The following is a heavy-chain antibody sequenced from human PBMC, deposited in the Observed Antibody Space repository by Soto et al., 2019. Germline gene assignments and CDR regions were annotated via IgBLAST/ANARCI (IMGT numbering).Heavy chain of an antibody. CDR2: INTHNGNT. Sequence: QVQLEQSAPEVKKPGASVKVSCKASGYTFTTYGISWVRQAPGQGLEWLGWINTHNGNTNYAQNLQGRVIMTADTTTSTAYMERRSLRSDDTAIYYCTREGSAAYYYYGMDAWGQGTTGTVSS. V-gene: IGHV1-18*01. J-gene: IGHJ6*02. CDR1: GYTFTTYG. CDR3: TREGSAAYYYYGMDA. D-gene: IGHD3-9*01.